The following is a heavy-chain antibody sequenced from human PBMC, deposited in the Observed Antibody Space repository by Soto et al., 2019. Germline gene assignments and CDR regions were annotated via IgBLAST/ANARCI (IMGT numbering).Heavy chain of an antibody. CDR2: MYHSGAT. CDR3: ARRGAAAGYYYYYYGMDV. V-gene: IGHV4-38-2*01. Sequence: PSETLSLTCAVSGYSISSGYYWGWIRQPPGKGLEWIGSMYHSGATYYNPSLKSRVTISVDTSKNQFSLKLNSVTAADTAVYYCARRGAAAGYYYYYYGMDVWGQGTTVTVSS. CDR1: GYSISSGYY. D-gene: IGHD6-13*01. J-gene: IGHJ6*02.